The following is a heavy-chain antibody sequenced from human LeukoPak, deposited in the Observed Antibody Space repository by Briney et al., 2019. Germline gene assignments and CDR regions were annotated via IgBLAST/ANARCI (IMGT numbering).Heavy chain of an antibody. CDR1: GGSISSSSYY. CDR2: IYYSVIT. D-gene: IGHD3-3*01. CDR3: ARALLQGYYDFWSGYVPNWFDP. J-gene: IGHJ5*02. Sequence: KSSETLSLTCTVSGGSISSSSYYWGWIRQPPGKGLEWIEYIYYSVITYYNPSLESRVTISVDTSKNQFSLKLSSVTAADTAVYYCARALLQGYYDFWSGYVPNWFDPWGQGTLVTVSS. V-gene: IGHV4-31*03.